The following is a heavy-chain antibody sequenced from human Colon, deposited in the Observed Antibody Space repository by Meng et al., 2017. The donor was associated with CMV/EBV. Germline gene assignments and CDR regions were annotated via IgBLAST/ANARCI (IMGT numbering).Heavy chain of an antibody. V-gene: IGHV3-48*04. CDR3: ARDQAGDPLFYYTGLDV. D-gene: IGHD2-21*01. CDR2: LVSTSSTL. CDR1: GFTFSSYT. J-gene: IGHJ6*02. Sequence: GGSLRLSCAASGFTFSSYTMNWVRQAPGKGLEWVSYLVSTSSTLYYADSVKGRFTISRDSAKTSVFLQMNNLRAEDTALYYCARDQAGDPLFYYTGLDVWGHGTPVTVSS.